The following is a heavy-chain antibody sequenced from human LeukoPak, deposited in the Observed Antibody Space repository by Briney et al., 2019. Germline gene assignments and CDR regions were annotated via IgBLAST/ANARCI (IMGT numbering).Heavy chain of an antibody. V-gene: IGHV3-23*01. Sequence: GGSLRLSCAASGFTFSDYAMSWVRQAPGKGLEWVSAISANGRKTYYADSVKGRFSISRDNSRNTVYLQMNSLRAEDTAVYYCAKGLVGGASFDYWGQGTLVTVSS. CDR2: ISANGRKT. D-gene: IGHD1-26*01. J-gene: IGHJ4*02. CDR3: AKGLVGGASFDY. CDR1: GFTFSDYA.